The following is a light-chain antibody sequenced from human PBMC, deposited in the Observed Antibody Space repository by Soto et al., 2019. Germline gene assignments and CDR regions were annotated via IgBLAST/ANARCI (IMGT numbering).Light chain of an antibody. CDR2: SSN. CDR3: AVWDDSLNGRV. CDR1: SSNIGSNS. V-gene: IGLV1-44*01. J-gene: IGLJ2*01. Sequence: QSVLTQPPSASGTPGQRVTISCSGSSSNIGSNSVNWYQHLPGTAPKLLIYSSNQRPSGVPDRFSGSKSGTSASLAISGLQSDDEADYYCAVWDDSLNGRVFGGGTKLTVL.